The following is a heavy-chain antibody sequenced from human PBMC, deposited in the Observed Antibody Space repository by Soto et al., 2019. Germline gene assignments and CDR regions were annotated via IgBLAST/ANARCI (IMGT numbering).Heavy chain of an antibody. CDR2: ISHDGSNK. CDR1: GFTFSTYD. Sequence: PGGSLRLSCAASGFTFSTYDMNWVRQAPGKGLEWVAVISHDGSNKYYADSVKGRFTVSRDSPKNTLYLQMNSLKTEDTAVYYCAKGGTGSGYLLVYWGQGTLVTVSS. D-gene: IGHD3-3*01. J-gene: IGHJ4*02. CDR3: AKGGTGSGYLLVY. V-gene: IGHV3-30*18.